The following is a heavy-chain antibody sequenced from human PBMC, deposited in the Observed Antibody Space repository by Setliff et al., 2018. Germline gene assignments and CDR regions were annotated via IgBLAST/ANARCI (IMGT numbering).Heavy chain of an antibody. D-gene: IGHD3-10*01. V-gene: IGHV4-4*07. CDR3: AASRAYTGAVEEWFLPKTFDF. CDR2: IYVTEST. Sequence: PSETLSLTCTVSGGSIMNYYWNWIRQPAGKGLEWIGRIYVTESTKYNPSLKSRVTLSIDTSKNQFSLKLSSVTAADAALYYCAASRAYTGAVEEWFLPKTFDFWGQGSPVTVSS. CDR1: GGSIMNYY. J-gene: IGHJ4*02.